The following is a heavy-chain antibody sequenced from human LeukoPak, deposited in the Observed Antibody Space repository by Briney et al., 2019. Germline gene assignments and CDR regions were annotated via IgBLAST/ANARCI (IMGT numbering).Heavy chain of an antibody. CDR2: INYSAST. V-gene: IGHV4-30-4*08. CDR3: ARDRNYGAQAGAFDI. Sequence: PSQSLSLTCTVFAGSISRGAYYWSWIRHTPGTGLEWIGYINYSASTYYNPSLNSRVTISIDTSKNQFSLKLSSVTAADTAVYYCARDRNYGAQAGAFDIWGQGTMVTVSS. CDR1: AGSISRGAYY. J-gene: IGHJ3*02. D-gene: IGHD4-17*01.